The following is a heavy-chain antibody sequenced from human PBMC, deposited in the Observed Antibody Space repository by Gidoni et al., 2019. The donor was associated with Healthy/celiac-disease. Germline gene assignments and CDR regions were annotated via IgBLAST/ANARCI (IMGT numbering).Heavy chain of an antibody. D-gene: IGHD6-13*01. V-gene: IGHV3-33*01. J-gene: IGHJ3*02. CDR3: AREAIRIAAAECCAFDI. CDR2: IWYDGSNK. Sequence: QVQLVESGGGVVQPGRSLRLSCAASGFTFSSYGMHWVRQAPGKGLGWVAVIWYDGSNKYYADSVKGRFTISRDNSKNTLYLQMNSLRAEDTAVYYCAREAIRIAAAECCAFDIWGQGTMVTVSS. CDR1: GFTFSSYG.